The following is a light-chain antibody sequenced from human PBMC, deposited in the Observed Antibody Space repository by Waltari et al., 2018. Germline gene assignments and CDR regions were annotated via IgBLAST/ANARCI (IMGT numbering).Light chain of an antibody. V-gene: IGLV2-14*03. CDR3: SSYTSSSTWV. J-gene: IGLJ3*02. Sequence: QSALTQPASVSGSPGKSITISCTGTRSDVGGYNYVSWYQQHPGKAPKFMIYDVSKRPSGVSNRFSGSKSGNTASLTISGLQAEDEADYYCSSYTSSSTWVFGGGTKLTVL. CDR1: RSDVGGYNY. CDR2: DVS.